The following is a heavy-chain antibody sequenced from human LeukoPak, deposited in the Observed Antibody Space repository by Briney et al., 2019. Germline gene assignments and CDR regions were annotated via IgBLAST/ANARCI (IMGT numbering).Heavy chain of an antibody. Sequence: GGSLRLSCAASGFTFSSYWMSWVRQAPGKGLEGVANIKQDGSEKYYVDSVKGRFTISRDNAKNSLYLQMNSLRAEDTAVYYCARAGDYSNYPLNYWGQGTLVTVSS. CDR1: GFTFSSYW. CDR2: IKQDGSEK. D-gene: IGHD4-11*01. V-gene: IGHV3-7*01. J-gene: IGHJ4*02. CDR3: ARAGDYSNYPLNY.